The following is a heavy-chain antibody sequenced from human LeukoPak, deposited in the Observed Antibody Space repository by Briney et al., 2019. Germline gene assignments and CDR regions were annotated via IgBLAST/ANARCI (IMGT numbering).Heavy chain of an antibody. D-gene: IGHD3-22*01. J-gene: IGHJ3*02. CDR2: ISSSNSYI. Sequence: GGSLRLSCAASGFTFSSYEMSWVRQAPGKGLEWVSSISSSNSYIYYADSEKGRFTISRDNAKNSLYLQMNSLRAEDTAVYYCARAQDSSGYYSDAFDIWGQGTMVTVSS. CDR3: ARAQDSSGYYSDAFDI. CDR1: GFTFSSYE. V-gene: IGHV3-21*01.